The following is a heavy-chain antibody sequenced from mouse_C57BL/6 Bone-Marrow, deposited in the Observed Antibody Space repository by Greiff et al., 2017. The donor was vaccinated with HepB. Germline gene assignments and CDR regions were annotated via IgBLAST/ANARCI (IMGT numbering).Heavy chain of an antibody. D-gene: IGHD2-5*01. CDR2: IRNKANGYTT. J-gene: IGHJ2*01. V-gene: IGHV7-3*01. CDR1: GFTFTDYY. Sequence: EVKVEESGGGLVQPGGSLSLSCAASGFTFTDYYMSWVRQPPGKALEWLGFIRNKANGYTTEYSASVKGRFTISRDNSQSILYLQMNALRAEDSATYYCARYKGYSNYPDYWGQGTTLTVSS. CDR3: ARYKGYSNYPDY.